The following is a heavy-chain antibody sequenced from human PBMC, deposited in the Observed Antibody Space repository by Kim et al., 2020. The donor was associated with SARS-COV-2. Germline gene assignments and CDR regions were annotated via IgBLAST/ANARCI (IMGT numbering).Heavy chain of an antibody. CDR1: GGSISSGGYY. CDR3: ARVIVVVVAATD. J-gene: IGHJ4*02. V-gene: IGHV4-31*03. CDR2: IYYSGST. D-gene: IGHD2-15*01. Sequence: SETLSLTCTVSGGSISSGGYYWSWIRQHPGKGLEWIGYIYYSGSTYYNPSLKSRVTISVDTSKNQFSLKLSSVTAADTAVYYCARVIVVVVAATDWGQGTLVTVSS.